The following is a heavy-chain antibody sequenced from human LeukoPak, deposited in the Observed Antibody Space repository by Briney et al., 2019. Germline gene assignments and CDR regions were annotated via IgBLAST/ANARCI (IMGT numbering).Heavy chain of an antibody. CDR1: GGSISSYY. Sequence: SETLSLTCTVSGGSISSYYWSWIRQPPGKGLEWIGYIYYSGSTNYNPSLKSRVTISVDTSKNQFSLKLSSVTAADTAVYYCARAGAVGATLGRYYYYYYMDVWGKGTTVTISS. CDR2: IYYSGST. D-gene: IGHD1-26*01. CDR3: ARAGAVGATLGRYYYYYYMDV. V-gene: IGHV4-59*01. J-gene: IGHJ6*03.